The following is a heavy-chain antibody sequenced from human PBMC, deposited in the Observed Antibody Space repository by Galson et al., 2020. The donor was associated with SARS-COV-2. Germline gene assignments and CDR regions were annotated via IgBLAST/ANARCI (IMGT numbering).Heavy chain of an antibody. CDR3: VIIGVAATGVDY. Sequence: GGSLRLSCSVSGITVSTYAMHWVRQAPGKGLEYVSAISRDGDDTYYADSVEGRFTISRDNSKNTLYLQMNSLRVDDTAVFYCVIIGVAATGVDYWGQGTLVTVSS. CDR1: GITVSTYA. V-gene: IGHV3-64*04. D-gene: IGHD6-13*01. CDR2: ISRDGDDT. J-gene: IGHJ4*02.